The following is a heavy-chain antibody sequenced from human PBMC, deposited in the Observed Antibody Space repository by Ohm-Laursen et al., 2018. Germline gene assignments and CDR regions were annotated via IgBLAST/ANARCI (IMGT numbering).Heavy chain of an antibody. J-gene: IGHJ2*01. V-gene: IGHV3-30*03. CDR3: ARIVGARYFDL. CDR1: GFTFSRYG. D-gene: IGHD1-26*01. Sequence: SLRLSCAASGFTFSRYGMHWVRQAPGKGLEWVAVISDGGNTEYYGDSVRGRFTISRDNSKNTLYLQMNSLRAEDTAVYYCARIVGARYFDLWGRGTLVTVSS. CDR2: ISDGGNTE.